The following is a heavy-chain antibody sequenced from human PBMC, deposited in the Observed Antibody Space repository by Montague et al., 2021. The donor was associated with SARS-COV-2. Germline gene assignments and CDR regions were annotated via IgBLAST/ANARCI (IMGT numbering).Heavy chain of an antibody. CDR1: GDSVSNNRVA. V-gene: IGHV6-1*01. CDR3: VRYSGWFYFDF. J-gene: IGHJ4*02. CDR2: TYYRSKWYS. Sequence: CAISGDSVSNNRVAWSWNMQAPSRGLEWLGRTYYRSKWYSDYAPSVRGRLTVNPDASKNEFSLELNYVTPVDTAVYYCVRYSGWFYFDFWGQGTLVTVSS. D-gene: IGHD6-19*01.